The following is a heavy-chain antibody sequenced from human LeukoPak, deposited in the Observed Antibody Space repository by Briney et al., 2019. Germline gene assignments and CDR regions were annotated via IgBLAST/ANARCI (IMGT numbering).Heavy chain of an antibody. Sequence: GGSLRLSCAASGFTFSSYGMHWARQAPGKGLEWVAVIWYDGSNKYYADSVKGRFTISRDNSKNTLYLQMNSLRAEDTAVYYCARGGYYYDSSGYYPFDYWGQGTLVTVSS. V-gene: IGHV3-33*01. CDR2: IWYDGSNK. J-gene: IGHJ4*02. D-gene: IGHD3-22*01. CDR1: GFTFSSYG. CDR3: ARGGYYYDSSGYYPFDY.